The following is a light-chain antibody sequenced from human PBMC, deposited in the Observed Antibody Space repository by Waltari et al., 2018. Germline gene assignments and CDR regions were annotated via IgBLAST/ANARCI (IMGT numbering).Light chain of an antibody. CDR2: SAS. CDR3: QQYSGYPRT. V-gene: IGKV1-16*02. Sequence: DIQMTQSPSSVSAYVGDRVTITCRASQGISSHLAWFQHKPGQAINSLIYSASSLQRGVPSKFSGSGSWTEFTLTINSLQPEDFATYYCQQYSGYPRTFGQGTRVEI. J-gene: IGKJ1*01. CDR1: QGISSH.